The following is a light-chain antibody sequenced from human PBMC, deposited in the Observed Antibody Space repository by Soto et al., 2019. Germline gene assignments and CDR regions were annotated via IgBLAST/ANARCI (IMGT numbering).Light chain of an antibody. J-gene: IGKJ5*01. CDR3: QQSYSAIT. CDR2: GAS. Sequence: DIQMTQSPYSLSASVGDRVTITCRASHSISRYFYWYQQKPGKAPKLLIYGASGLQSGVPSRISSSGTGTDFILTISRVQPEDLATYSCQQSYSAITFGQGTRLEIK. V-gene: IGKV1-39*01. CDR1: HSISRY.